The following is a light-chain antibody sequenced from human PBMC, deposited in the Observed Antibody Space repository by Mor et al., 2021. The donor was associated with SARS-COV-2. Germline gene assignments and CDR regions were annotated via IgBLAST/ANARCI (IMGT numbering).Light chain of an antibody. V-gene: IGLV3-21*02. J-gene: IGLJ1*01. CDR2: DDH. CDR3: QACDTVIDNYV. CDR1: IGSKS. Sequence: IGSKSVHWYQQRPGQAPVLVVHDDHDRPSGIPDRFSGAYSGGAATLTICRAVAADEAAYYCQACDTVIDNYVFGTG.